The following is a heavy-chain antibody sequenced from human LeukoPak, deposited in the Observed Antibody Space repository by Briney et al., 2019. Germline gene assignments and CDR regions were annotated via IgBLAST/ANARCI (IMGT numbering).Heavy chain of an antibody. CDR3: ARDAHTGSGTYWGGVDYYYGLDV. D-gene: IGHD3-10*01. CDR2: VYGGDTT. Sequence: KSGGSLRLSCAASGLIVSSNYMSWVRQAPGKGLEWVSVVYGGDTTYYADSVQGRFTISRDNSKNTLYLQMNSLRAEDTAVYYCARDAHTGSGTYWGGVDYYYGLDVWGQGTTVTVSS. J-gene: IGHJ6*02. V-gene: IGHV3-66*01. CDR1: GLIVSSNY.